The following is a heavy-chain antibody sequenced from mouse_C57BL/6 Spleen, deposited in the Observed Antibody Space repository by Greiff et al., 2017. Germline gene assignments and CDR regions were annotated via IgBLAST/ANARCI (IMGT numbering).Heavy chain of an antibody. CDR1: GYTFTDYY. CDR2: INPNNGGT. J-gene: IGHJ3*01. V-gene: IGHV1-26*01. CDR3: ARGPGLGFAY. Sequence: EVQLQESGPELVKPGASVKISCKASGYTFTDYYMNWVKQSHGKSLEWIGDINPNNGGTSYNQKFKGKATLTVDKSSSTAYMELRSLTSEDSAVYYCARGPGLGFAYWGQGTLVTVSA. D-gene: IGHD2-10*02.